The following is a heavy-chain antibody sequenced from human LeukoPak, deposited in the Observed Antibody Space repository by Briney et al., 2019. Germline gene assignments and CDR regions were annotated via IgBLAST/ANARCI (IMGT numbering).Heavy chain of an antibody. V-gene: IGHV3-23*01. Sequence: LGGSLRLSCAASGFTFSSYAMSWVRQAPGKGLEGVSAISGSGGSTYYADSGKGRFTISRDNSKNTLYPQMISLRTEYTAVYYCAIPQGGYYDSSGYRCFDYWGQGTLVTVSS. CDR2: ISGSGGST. D-gene: IGHD3-22*01. CDR1: GFTFSSYA. CDR3: AIPQGGYYDSSGYRCFDY. J-gene: IGHJ4*02.